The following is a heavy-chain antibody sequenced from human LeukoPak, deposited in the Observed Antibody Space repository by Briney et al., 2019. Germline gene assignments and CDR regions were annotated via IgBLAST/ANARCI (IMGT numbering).Heavy chain of an antibody. CDR2: ISGSGDST. CDR1: GFTFSRYA. Sequence: GALRLSCSTSGFTFSRYALSLVRQAPGKGLEWVSAISGSGDSTYYADSVKGRFTISRDNSKNTLYLQMNSLRAEDTAVYYCAKTQISSGTDYWGQGTLVTVSS. D-gene: IGHD6-19*01. CDR3: AKTQISSGTDY. J-gene: IGHJ4*02. V-gene: IGHV3-23*01.